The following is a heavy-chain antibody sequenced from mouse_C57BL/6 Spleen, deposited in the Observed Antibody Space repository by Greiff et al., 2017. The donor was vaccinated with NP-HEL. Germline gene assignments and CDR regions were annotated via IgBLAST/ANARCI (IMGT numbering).Heavy chain of an antibody. CDR2: ISSGSSTI. CDR1: GFTFSDYG. CDR3: ATYGNPWYFDV. Sequence: EVQGVESGGGLVKPGGSLKLSCAASGFTFSDYGMHWVRQAPEKGLEWVAYISSGSSTIYYADTVKGRFTISRDNAKNTLFLQMNSLRSEDTAMFCCATYGNPWYFDVWGTGTTVTVSS. D-gene: IGHD2-1*01. J-gene: IGHJ1*03. V-gene: IGHV5-17*01.